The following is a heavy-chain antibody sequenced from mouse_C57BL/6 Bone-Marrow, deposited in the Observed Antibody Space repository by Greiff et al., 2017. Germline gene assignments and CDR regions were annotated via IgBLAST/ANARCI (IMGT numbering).Heavy chain of an antibody. CDR2: ISDGGSYT. J-gene: IGHJ2*01. D-gene: IGHD2-4*01. CDR1: GFTFSSYA. V-gene: IGHV5-4*01. Sequence: DVQLVESGGGLVKPGGSLKLSCAASGFTFSSYAMSWVRQTPEKRLEWVATISDGGSYTYYPDNVKGRFTISRDNAKNNLYLQMSHLKSEDTAMYYCARVIYYDYDENYFDYWGQGTTLTVSS. CDR3: ARVIYYDYDENYFDY.